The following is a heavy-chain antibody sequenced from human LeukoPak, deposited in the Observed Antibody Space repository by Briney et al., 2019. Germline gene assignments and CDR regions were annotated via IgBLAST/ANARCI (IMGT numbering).Heavy chain of an antibody. Sequence: SETLSLTCTVSGDSISSYYWSWIRQPPGKGLEWIGYIYYSGSTNYNPSLKSRVTISVDTSKNQFSLKLSSVTAADTAVYYCARSDYDTSRFDLWGRGTLVTVSS. CDR2: IYYSGST. CDR3: ARSDYDTSRFDL. CDR1: GDSISSYY. D-gene: IGHD3-22*01. J-gene: IGHJ2*01. V-gene: IGHV4-59*01.